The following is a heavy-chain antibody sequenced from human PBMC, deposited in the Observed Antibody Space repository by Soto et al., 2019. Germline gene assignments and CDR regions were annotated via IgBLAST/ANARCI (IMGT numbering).Heavy chain of an antibody. CDR2: ISSDGVDK. CDR1: GFSFRSYG. J-gene: IGHJ4*02. D-gene: IGHD1-26*01. Sequence: QVQLVESGGGVVQPGRSLRLSCAASGFSFRSYGMHWVRQAPGKGLDWVAVISSDGVDKYYADSVKGRFTISRDNSKNTLYLQMNSLRAEDTAVYYCATPPWWVGATTVSDYWGQGTQVTVSS. V-gene: IGHV3-30*03. CDR3: ATPPWWVGATTVSDY.